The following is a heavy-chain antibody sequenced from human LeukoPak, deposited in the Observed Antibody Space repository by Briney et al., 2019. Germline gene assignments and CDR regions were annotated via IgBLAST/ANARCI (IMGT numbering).Heavy chain of an antibody. J-gene: IGHJ4*02. CDR1: GGSISSSSYY. V-gene: IGHV4-39*01. Sequence: SETLSLTCTVSGGSISSSSYYWGWIRQPPGKGLEWIGSIYYSGSTYYNPSLKSRVTISVDTSKNQFSLKLSSVTAADAAVYYCVRWLQQLGGYYFDYWGQGTLVTVSS. CDR3: VRWLQQLGGYYFDY. D-gene: IGHD5-24*01. CDR2: IYYSGST.